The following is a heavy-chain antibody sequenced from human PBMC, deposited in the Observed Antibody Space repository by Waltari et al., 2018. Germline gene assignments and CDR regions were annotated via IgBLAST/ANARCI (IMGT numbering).Heavy chain of an antibody. Sequence: QVQLVQSGAEVKKPGSSVKVSCNASGGTFSSSAISWVRQAPGQGLEWMGGIIPILGIANYAQKFQGRVTITADESTSTAYMELSSLRSEDTAVYYCARDRGGAVVGVRDYYYYMDVWGKGTTVTVSS. CDR3: ARDRGGAVVGVRDYYYYMDV. V-gene: IGHV1-69*04. D-gene: IGHD2-15*01. J-gene: IGHJ6*03. CDR2: IIPILGIA. CDR1: GGTFSSSA.